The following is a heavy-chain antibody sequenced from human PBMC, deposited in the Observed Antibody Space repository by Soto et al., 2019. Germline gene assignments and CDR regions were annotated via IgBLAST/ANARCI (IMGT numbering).Heavy chain of an antibody. Sequence: SETLSLTCSVSGRSITTDGFYWSWIRQHPGKGLEWIGFVFYSGSTYYNPSLESRVAMSLDRSKNQFSLELKSLTAADTGVYYCAAQPSYGDTLHYWGQGTPVTVSS. CDR3: AAQPSYGDTLHY. J-gene: IGHJ4*02. D-gene: IGHD4-17*01. CDR1: GRSITTDGFY. V-gene: IGHV4-31*03. CDR2: VFYSGST.